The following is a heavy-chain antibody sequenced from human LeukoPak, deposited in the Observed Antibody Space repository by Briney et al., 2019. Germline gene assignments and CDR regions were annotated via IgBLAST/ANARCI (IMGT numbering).Heavy chain of an antibody. CDR3: ARRGRTVTSLGY. D-gene: IGHD4-17*01. CDR1: GYTFTGYY. Sequence: ASVKVSCKASGYTFTGYYMHWVRQAPGQGLEWMGWINPNSGGTNYAQKFQGRVTMTRNTSISTAYMELSSLRSEDTAVYYCARRGRTVTSLGYWGQGTLVTVSS. J-gene: IGHJ4*02. V-gene: IGHV1-2*02. CDR2: INPNSGGT.